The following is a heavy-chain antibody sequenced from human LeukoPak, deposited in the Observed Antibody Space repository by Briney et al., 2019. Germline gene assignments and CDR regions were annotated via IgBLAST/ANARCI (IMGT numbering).Heavy chain of an antibody. CDR3: TYLPWARFHY. V-gene: IGHV3-15*01. D-gene: IGHD1-26*01. Sequence: GGSLRLSCAASGFIISXAXXXXXRQXPXXXXXXXXXXXXXTXXGTXXXXXXXXXXXXXXRDXSKNTLYLQMDSLTTEDTAVYYCTYLPWARFHYWGQGTPVTVSS. J-gene: IGHJ4*02. CDR1: GFIISXAX. CDR2: XXXXTXXGTX.